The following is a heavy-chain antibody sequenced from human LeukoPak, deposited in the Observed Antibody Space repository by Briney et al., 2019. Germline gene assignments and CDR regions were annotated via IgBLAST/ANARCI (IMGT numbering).Heavy chain of an antibody. D-gene: IGHD5-18*01. J-gene: IGHJ6*02. V-gene: IGHV3-30*18. CDR3: AKDHSGGYSYGYEIDYYYGMDV. Sequence: GGSLRLSCAASGFTFSSYGMHWVRQAPGKGLEWVAVISYDGSNKYYADSVKGRFTISRDNSKNTLYLQMNSLRAEDTAVYYCAKDHSGGYSYGYEIDYYYGMDVWGQGTTVTVSS. CDR1: GFTFSSYG. CDR2: ISYDGSNK.